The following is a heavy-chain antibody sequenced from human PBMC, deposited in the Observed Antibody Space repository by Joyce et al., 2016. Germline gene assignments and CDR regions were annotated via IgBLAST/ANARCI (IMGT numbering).Heavy chain of an antibody. V-gene: IGHV3-30-3*01. D-gene: IGHD5-18*01. Sequence: QVQLVESGGGVVQPGRSLRLSCAASGFTFGDYAMHWVRQAPGKGLEGVAVISFDGSNKHYADSVKGRLTISRDNSKNTLYLQMNSLRADDTAVYYCARGGPAPNTAMANYYYYGMDVWGQGTTVAVSS. CDR3: ARGGPAPNTAMANYYYYGMDV. J-gene: IGHJ6*02. CDR1: GFTFGDYA. CDR2: ISFDGSNK.